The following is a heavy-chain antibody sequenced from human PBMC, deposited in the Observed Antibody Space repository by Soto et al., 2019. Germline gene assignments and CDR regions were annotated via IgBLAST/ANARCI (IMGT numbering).Heavy chain of an antibody. D-gene: IGHD4-17*01. J-gene: IGHJ6*02. CDR1: GGSFSAFY. CDR3: AISWGYDYGDYDFGGYYFYGMDV. CDR2: INHRGST. V-gene: IGHV4-34*01. Sequence: QVQPQQWGAGLLKPSETLSLTCGVSGGSFSAFYWSWIRQPPGKGLEWIGEINHRGSTNYNPSLKSRVTISVDMSKNQFSLNLTSVTAADTAVYYCAISWGYDYGDYDFGGYYFYGMDVWGQGTTVTVSS.